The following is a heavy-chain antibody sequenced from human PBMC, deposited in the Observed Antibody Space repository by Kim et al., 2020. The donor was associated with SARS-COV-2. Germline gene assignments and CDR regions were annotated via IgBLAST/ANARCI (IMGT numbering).Heavy chain of an antibody. CDR3: ADNRLGYGYLIAY. J-gene: IGHJ4*02. CDR2: INEDGSEK. V-gene: IGHV3-7*03. Sequence: GGSLRLSCAASGFIISSNWMRWVRQAPGKGLEWVANINEDGSEKLYVDSVKGRFTISRDNAKNSLYLQMNSLRAEDTALYYCADNRLGYGYLIAYWGQG. CDR1: GFIISSNW. D-gene: IGHD5-18*01.